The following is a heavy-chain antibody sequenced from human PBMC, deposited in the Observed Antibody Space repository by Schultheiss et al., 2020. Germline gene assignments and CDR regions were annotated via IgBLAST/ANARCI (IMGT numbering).Heavy chain of an antibody. D-gene: IGHD2-15*01. CDR2: INHSGST. CDR3: ARGVGYCSGGSCPAPSGFDY. J-gene: IGHJ4*02. Sequence: SETLSLTCAVYGGSFSGYYWSWIRQPPGKGLEWIGEINHSGSTNYNPSLKSRVTISVDTSKNQFSLKLSSVTAADTAVYYCARGVGYCSGGSCPAPSGFDYWGQGTLVTVS. V-gene: IGHV4-34*01. CDR1: GGSFSGYY.